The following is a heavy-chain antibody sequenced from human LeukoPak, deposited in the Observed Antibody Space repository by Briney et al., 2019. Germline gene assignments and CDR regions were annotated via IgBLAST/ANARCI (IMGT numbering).Heavy chain of an antibody. Sequence: GGSLRLSCAASGFTFSSYAMSWVRQAPGKGLEWVSAISGSGGSTYYADSVKGRFTISRDNSKNTLYLQMNSLRAEDKAVYYCAKATRGRYCSSTSCYGAYYYYGMDVWGQGTTVTVS. CDR1: GFTFSSYA. J-gene: IGHJ6*02. CDR3: AKATRGRYCSSTSCYGAYYYYGMDV. CDR2: ISGSGGST. V-gene: IGHV3-23*01. D-gene: IGHD2-2*01.